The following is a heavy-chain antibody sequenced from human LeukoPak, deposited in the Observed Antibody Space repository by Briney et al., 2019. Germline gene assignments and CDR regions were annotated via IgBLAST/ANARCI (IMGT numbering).Heavy chain of an antibody. CDR2: TNSDGSST. J-gene: IGHJ2*01. CDR3: ARDSRADYWYLDI. CDR1: GFTFSNNW. V-gene: IGHV3-74*03. Sequence: GGSLRLSCAASGFTFSNNWIHWVRQAPGKGLVWVSRTNSDGSSTKYAVFVKGRFTISRDNTKNTLYLQMNSLRAEHTGVYYCARDSRADYWYLDIWRRGTLLAVSS. D-gene: IGHD6-13*01.